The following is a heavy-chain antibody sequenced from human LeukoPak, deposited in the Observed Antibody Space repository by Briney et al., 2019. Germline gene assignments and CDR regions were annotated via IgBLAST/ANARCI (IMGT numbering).Heavy chain of an antibody. V-gene: IGHV3-30-3*01. D-gene: IGHD1-26*01. Sequence: GGSLRLSCAGSGFTFSSYAMHWVRQAPGKGLEWVAVISYDGSNKYYADSVKGRFTISRDNSKNTLYLQMNSLRAEDTAVYYCAREGGSYYVDYWGQGTLVTVSS. CDR1: GFTFSSYA. CDR3: AREGGSYYVDY. J-gene: IGHJ4*02. CDR2: ISYDGSNK.